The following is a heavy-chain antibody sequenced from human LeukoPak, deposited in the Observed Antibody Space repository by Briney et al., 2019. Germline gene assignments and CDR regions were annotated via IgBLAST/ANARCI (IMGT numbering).Heavy chain of an antibody. V-gene: IGHV3-20*04. D-gene: IGHD6-19*01. J-gene: IGHJ6*03. CDR2: INWNGGST. CDR3: ARVVSREQWLVPDYYYYYYMDV. CDR1: GFTFSSYA. Sequence: PGGSLRLSCAASGFTFSSYAMSWVRQAPGKGLEWVSGINWNGGSTGYADSVKGRFTISRDNAKNSLYLQMNSLRAEDTALYYCARVVSREQWLVPDYYYYYYMDVWGKGTTVTVSS.